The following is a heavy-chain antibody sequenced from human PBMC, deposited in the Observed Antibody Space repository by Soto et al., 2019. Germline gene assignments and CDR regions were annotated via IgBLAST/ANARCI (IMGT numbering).Heavy chain of an antibody. Sequence: GGSLRLSCSASGFTFSSYAMHWVRQAPGKGLEYVSAISSNGGSTYYADSVKGRFTISRDNSKNTLYLQMSSLRAEDTAVYYCVKGVYNYGYDYYYGMDVWGQGTTVTVSS. D-gene: IGHD5-18*01. CDR3: VKGVYNYGYDYYYGMDV. V-gene: IGHV3-64D*08. CDR2: ISSNGGST. J-gene: IGHJ6*02. CDR1: GFTFSSYA.